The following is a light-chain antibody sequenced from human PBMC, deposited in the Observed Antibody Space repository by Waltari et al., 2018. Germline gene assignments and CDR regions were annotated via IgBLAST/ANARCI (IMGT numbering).Light chain of an antibody. Sequence: DIVMTQSPDSLAVSLGERATINCKSSQSVLYSSNNKNYLAWYQRKPGQPPTLLIYWASTRESGFPDRFSGSGSGRDFTLPISSLQAEDVAVYYCQQYYSTPPHTCGQGTKLEIK. CDR3: QQYYSTPPHT. V-gene: IGKV4-1*01. J-gene: IGKJ2*01. CDR2: WAS. CDR1: QSVLYSSNNKNY.